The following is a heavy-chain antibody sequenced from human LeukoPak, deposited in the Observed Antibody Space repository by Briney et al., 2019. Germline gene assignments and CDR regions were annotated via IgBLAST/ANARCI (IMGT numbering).Heavy chain of an antibody. D-gene: IGHD3-10*01. V-gene: IGHV3-15*01. CDR1: GFTFSSYS. CDR2: IKRKTDGGTT. J-gene: IGHJ4*02. Sequence: PGGPLRLSCAPSGFTFSSYSMNWVRQAPGKGLEWVGRIKRKTDGGTTDYAAPVKGRFTISRDDSKNTLYLQMNSLKTEDTAVYYCTAEYTELLWFAYWGQGTLVTVSS. CDR3: TAEYTELLWFAY.